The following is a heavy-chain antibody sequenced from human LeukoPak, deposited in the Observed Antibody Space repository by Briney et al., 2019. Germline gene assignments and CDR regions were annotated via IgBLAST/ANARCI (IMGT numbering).Heavy chain of an antibody. D-gene: IGHD4-17*01. J-gene: IGHJ4*02. V-gene: IGHV3-66*01. CDR2: IYAGYTT. CDR1: GFTVSSNY. Sequence: GGSLRLSCAASGFTVSSNYMTWVRQAPGKGLEWVSIIYAGYTTYYADSVKGRFTISRDNSKNTLFLQMNSLRAEDTAVYYCARVSPNTVTTLQYFDYWGQGTLVTVSS. CDR3: ARVSPNTVTTLQYFDY.